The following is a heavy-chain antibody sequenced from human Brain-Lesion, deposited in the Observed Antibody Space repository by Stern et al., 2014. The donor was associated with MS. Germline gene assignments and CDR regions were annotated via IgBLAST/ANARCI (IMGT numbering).Heavy chain of an antibody. CDR3: ARDQRGITIFGVVTDYYYLGMDV. CDR2: INPNTGGT. CDR1: GYIFTGYY. V-gene: IGHV1-2*02. Sequence: MQLVESGAEVKKPGASVKVSCKTSGYIFTGYYIHWVRQAPGQGLEWMAWINPNTGGTKYAQKFQGRVTMSRDTSINTAYVELSSLTSDDTAVYYCARDQRGITIFGVVTDYYYLGMDVWGQGTTVTVSS. J-gene: IGHJ6*02. D-gene: IGHD3-3*01.